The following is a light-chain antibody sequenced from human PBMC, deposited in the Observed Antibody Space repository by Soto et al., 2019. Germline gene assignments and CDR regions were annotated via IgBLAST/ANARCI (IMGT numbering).Light chain of an antibody. CDR1: QSVSSSY. V-gene: IGKV3-20*01. CDR2: GAS. CDR3: QQYGTSHSRT. Sequence: EIVLTQSPATLSLSPGERATLSCRASQSVSSSYLAWYQQKPGQAPRLLIYGASSRATGIPDRFSGSGSGTDFTLTISRLEPEDFAVYYCQQYGTSHSRTFGQGTKLEIK. J-gene: IGKJ2*01.